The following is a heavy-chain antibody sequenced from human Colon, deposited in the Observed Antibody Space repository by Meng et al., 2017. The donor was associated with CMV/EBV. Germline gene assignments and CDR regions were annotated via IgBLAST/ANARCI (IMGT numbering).Heavy chain of an antibody. D-gene: IGHD3-10*01. CDR3: AREFFLDH. CDR2: MYSGGST. V-gene: IGHV3-66*02. Sequence: SLRLSCSVSGFSVTDKSMTGVRQAPGMGLEWIAVMYSGGSTNYAESVKGRFTLSRDNSKNTLYLQMNSLTAGDTGVYFCAREFFLDHWGQGTLVTVSS. J-gene: IGHJ4*02. CDR1: GFSVTDKS.